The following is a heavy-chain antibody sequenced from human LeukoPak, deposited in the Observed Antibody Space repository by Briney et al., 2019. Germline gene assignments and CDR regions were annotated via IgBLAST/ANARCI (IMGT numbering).Heavy chain of an antibody. CDR1: GGTFSSYA. CDR3: ARDIGAVVPAAIRVWFDP. J-gene: IGHJ5*02. V-gene: IGHV1-69*13. CDR2: IIPIFGTA. Sequence: APVKVSCKASGGTFSSYAISWVRQAPGQGLEWMGGIIPIFGTANYAQKFQGRVTITADESTSTAYMELSSLRSEDTAVYYCARDIGAVVPAAIRVWFDPWGQGTLVTVSS. D-gene: IGHD2-2*01.